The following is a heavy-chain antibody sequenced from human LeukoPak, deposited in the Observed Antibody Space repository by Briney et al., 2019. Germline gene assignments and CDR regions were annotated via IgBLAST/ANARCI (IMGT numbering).Heavy chain of an antibody. J-gene: IGHJ4*02. V-gene: IGHV1-2*02. D-gene: IGHD1-26*01. CDR3: ARGVVDSGEIAY. CDR1: GYTFSGYY. CDR2: MNPNSGGT. Sequence: ASVKVSCKASGYTFSGYYMYWVRQAPGQGLEWMGWMNPNSGGTNYAQKFQGRVTMTRDTSINTAYMELSRLISEDAAVYYCARGVVDSGEIAYWGQGTLVTVSS.